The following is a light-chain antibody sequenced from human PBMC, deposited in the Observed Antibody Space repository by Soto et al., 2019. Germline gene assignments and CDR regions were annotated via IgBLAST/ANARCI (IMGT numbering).Light chain of an antibody. CDR3: QQCNRYPYT. CDR2: DAS. Sequence: DIQMTQSPSTLSASVGDRVTITCRASQSIRSWLAWYQQRPGKAPKLLIYDASNLQSGVPSRLSGSGSGTEFTLTISSLQPDDFATYYCQQCNRYPYTFGQGTKLEIK. CDR1: QSIRSW. V-gene: IGKV1-5*01. J-gene: IGKJ2*01.